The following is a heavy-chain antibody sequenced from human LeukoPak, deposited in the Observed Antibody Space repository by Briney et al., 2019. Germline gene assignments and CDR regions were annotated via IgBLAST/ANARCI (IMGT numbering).Heavy chain of an antibody. D-gene: IGHD3-10*01. J-gene: IGHJ4*02. Sequence: GGSLRLSCAASGFTFSDYYMTWIRQAPGKGLEWVSYISSSGSTMYYADSVKGRFTISRDNAKNTLYLQMNSLRAEDTAVYYCARYFERGLGVIDYWGQGILVTVSS. CDR2: ISSSGSTM. CDR3: ARYFERGLGVIDY. V-gene: IGHV3-11*04. CDR1: GFTFSDYY.